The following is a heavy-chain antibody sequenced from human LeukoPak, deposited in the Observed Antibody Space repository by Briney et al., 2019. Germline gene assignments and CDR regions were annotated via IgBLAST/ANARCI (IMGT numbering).Heavy chain of an antibody. V-gene: IGHV3-30*02. CDR1: GLTFSGYD. CDR2: MRYDGSRE. Sequence: QPGGSLRLSCAASGLTFSGYDMDWVRQAPGKGLEWVSFMRYDGSREFYADSVEGRFTISRDNAKNSLYLQMNSLRAEDTAVYYCARDTPSGTYYYDSSGYSPFDYWGQGTLVTVSS. J-gene: IGHJ4*02. CDR3: ARDTPSGTYYYDSSGYSPFDY. D-gene: IGHD3-22*01.